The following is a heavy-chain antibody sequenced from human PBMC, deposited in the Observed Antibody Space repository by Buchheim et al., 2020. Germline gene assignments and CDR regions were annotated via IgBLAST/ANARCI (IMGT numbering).Heavy chain of an antibody. J-gene: IGHJ1*01. CDR2: ISYDGSNK. CDR1: GFTFSSYG. D-gene: IGHD2-15*01. V-gene: IGHV3-30*18. Sequence: QVQLVESGGGVVQPGRSLRLSCAASGFTFSSYGLHWVRQAPGKGLEWVAVISYDGSNKYYADSVKGRFNISRANSKNKLYLQMNSLRAEDTAVYYCAKDAGYCSGGSCSEGYFQHWGQGTL. CDR3: AKDAGYCSGGSCSEGYFQH.